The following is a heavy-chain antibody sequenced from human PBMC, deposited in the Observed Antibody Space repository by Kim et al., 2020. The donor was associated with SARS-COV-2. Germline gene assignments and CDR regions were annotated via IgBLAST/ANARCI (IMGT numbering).Heavy chain of an antibody. V-gene: IGHV5-10-1*01. D-gene: IGHD2-2*01. Sequence: GESLKISCKGSGYSFTSYWISWVRQMPGKGLEWMWRIDPSDSYTNYSPSFQGHVTISADKSISTAYLQWSSLKASDTAMYYCARQRCSSTSCNNNWFDPWVQGTLVTVSS. CDR1: GYSFTSYW. CDR2: IDPSDSYT. CDR3: ARQRCSSTSCNNNWFDP. J-gene: IGHJ5*02.